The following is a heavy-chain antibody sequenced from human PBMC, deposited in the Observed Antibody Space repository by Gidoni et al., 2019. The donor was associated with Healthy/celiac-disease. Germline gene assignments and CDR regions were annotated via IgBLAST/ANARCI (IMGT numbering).Heavy chain of an antibody. CDR3: ARHDYYYDSSGYYKGSGLDY. CDR1: GGSISSSSSY. V-gene: IGHV4-39*01. Sequence: QLQLQESGPGLGKPSETLSLTCTVTGGSISSSSSYRGWIRQPPGKGLDWIGSIYYSGSTYCNPSLRSPVTISVDKSKNQFSLKLSSVTASDTAVYYCARHDYYYDSSGYYKGSGLDYWGQGTLVTVSS. CDR2: IYYSGST. D-gene: IGHD3-22*01. J-gene: IGHJ4*02.